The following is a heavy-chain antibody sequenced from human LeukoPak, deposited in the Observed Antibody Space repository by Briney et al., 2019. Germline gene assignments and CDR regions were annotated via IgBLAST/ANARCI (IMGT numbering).Heavy chain of an antibody. CDR2: INHSGST. J-gene: IGHJ3*02. V-gene: IGHV4-38-2*02. CDR3: ARAPTAYDAFDI. CDR1: GYSISSGYY. Sequence: SETLSLTCTVSGYSISSGYYWSWIRQPPGKGLEWIGEINHSGSTNYNPSLKSRVTISVDTSKNQFSLKLSSVTAADTAVYYCARAPTAYDAFDIWGQGTMVTVSS. D-gene: IGHD4-17*01.